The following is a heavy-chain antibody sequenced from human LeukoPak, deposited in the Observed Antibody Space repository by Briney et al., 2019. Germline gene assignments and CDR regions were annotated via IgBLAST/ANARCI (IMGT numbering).Heavy chain of an antibody. CDR1: GFTFDDYA. CDR2: ISWNSGSI. V-gene: IGHV3-9*01. J-gene: IGHJ6*02. CDR3: AKNFDWLLSPYYYYGMDV. D-gene: IGHD3-9*01. Sequence: GRSLRLSCAASGFTFDDYAMDWVRQAPGRGLEWVSGISWNSGSIGYADSVKGRFTISRDNAKNSLYLQMNSLRAEDTALYYCAKNFDWLLSPYYYYGMDVWGQGTTVTVPS.